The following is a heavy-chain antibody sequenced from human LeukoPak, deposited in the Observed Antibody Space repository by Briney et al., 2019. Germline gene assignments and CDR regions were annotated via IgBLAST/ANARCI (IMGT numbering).Heavy chain of an antibody. V-gene: IGHV3-23*01. Sequence: GGSLRLSCAASGFTFSSYGMHWVRRAPGKGLEWISAISGSGGATHYADSVKGRFTTSRDNSKNTLYLQMNSLRAEDTAVYYCARERPASYYDFWSGYYLDYWGQGTLVTVSS. D-gene: IGHD3-3*01. J-gene: IGHJ4*02. CDR2: ISGSGGAT. CDR3: ARERPASYYDFWSGYYLDY. CDR1: GFTFSSYG.